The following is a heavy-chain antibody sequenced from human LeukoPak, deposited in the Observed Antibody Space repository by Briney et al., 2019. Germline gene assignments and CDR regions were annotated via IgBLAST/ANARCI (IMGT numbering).Heavy chain of an antibody. Sequence: SETLSLTCTVSGGSISSYYWSWIRQPPGKGLESIGYIYYSGSTNYNPSLKSRVTISVDTSKNQFSLKLSSVTAADTAVYYCARDLRYCSGGSCHRRFDPWGQGTLVTVSS. CDR1: GGSISSYY. CDR3: ARDLRYCSGGSCHRRFDP. V-gene: IGHV4-59*01. J-gene: IGHJ5*02. D-gene: IGHD2-15*01. CDR2: IYYSGST.